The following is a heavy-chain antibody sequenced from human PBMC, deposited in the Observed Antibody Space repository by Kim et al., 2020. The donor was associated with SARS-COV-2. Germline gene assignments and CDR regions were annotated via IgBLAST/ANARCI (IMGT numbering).Heavy chain of an antibody. CDR3: ARSHGFY. J-gene: IGHJ4*02. V-gene: IGHV4-59*12. CDR2: ISYSGDT. Sequence: ETLSLTCSVSGGSMNGYYWIWVRRPPGKGLEWIGCISYSGDTYYTPSLKSRVTISADTSKNQFSLKLTSVTAADTAVYYCARSHGFYWGQGTLATVSS. CDR1: GGSMNGYY.